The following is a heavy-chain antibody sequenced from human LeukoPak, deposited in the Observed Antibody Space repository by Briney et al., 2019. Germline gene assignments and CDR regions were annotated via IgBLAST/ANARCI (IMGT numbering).Heavy chain of an antibody. V-gene: IGHV4-34*01. CDR1: GGSFSGYY. J-gene: IGHJ4*02. Sequence: SETLSLTCAVYGGSFSGYYWSWIRQPPGKGLEWIGEINHSGSTNYNPSLKSRVTISVDKSKNQFSLKLSSVTAADTAVYYCARDSKSGSYPFDYWGQGTLVTVSS. D-gene: IGHD1-26*01. CDR2: INHSGST. CDR3: ARDSKSGSYPFDY.